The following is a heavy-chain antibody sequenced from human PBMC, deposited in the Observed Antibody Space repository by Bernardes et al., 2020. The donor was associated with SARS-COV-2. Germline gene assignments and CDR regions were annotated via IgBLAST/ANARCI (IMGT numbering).Heavy chain of an antibody. D-gene: IGHD3-10*01. J-gene: IGHJ5*02. V-gene: IGHV4-34*01. CDR3: ARGSDGRYFTTLVRGARPGWFDP. Sequence: SETLSLTCAVYGGSFSGYYWTWIRQSPGKGLQWIGEINQSGSPNYNPSPKSRVTLSVDTSKNQFSLKLKAMTAADTATYYCARGSDGRYFTTLVRGARPGWFDPWGRGTLVTVTS. CDR2: INQSGSP. CDR1: GGSFSGYY.